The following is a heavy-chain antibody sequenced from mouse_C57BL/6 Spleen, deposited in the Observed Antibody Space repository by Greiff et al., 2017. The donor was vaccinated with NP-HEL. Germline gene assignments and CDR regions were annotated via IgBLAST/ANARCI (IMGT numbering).Heavy chain of an antibody. D-gene: IGHD2-4*01. CDR2: IDPSDSCT. CDR3: ARVYDYDQAWFAY. Sequence: VQLQQPGAELVMPGASVKMSCKASGYTFTSYWMHWVKQRPGQGLEWIGKIDPSDSCTKYNQKFKSKSTLTVDKSSSTAYMQLSSLTSEDSAVYYCARVYDYDQAWFAYWGQGTLVTVSA. V-gene: IGHV1-69*01. J-gene: IGHJ3*01. CDR1: GYTFTSYW.